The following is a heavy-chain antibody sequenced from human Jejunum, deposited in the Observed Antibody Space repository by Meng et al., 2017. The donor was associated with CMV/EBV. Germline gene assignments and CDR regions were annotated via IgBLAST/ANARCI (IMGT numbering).Heavy chain of an antibody. CDR3: ASGGYNRPLDY. V-gene: IGHV4-59*01. D-gene: IGHD6-25*01. CDR2: IHYTGST. J-gene: IGHJ4*02. Sequence: CTLSGGSISTYYWSWIRQAPGKGLEWIGYIHYTGSTQYNPSLKSRVTISVDTSKNQISLRMRSVTAADTAVYYCASGGYNRPLDYWGQGTLVNVSS. CDR1: GGSISTYY.